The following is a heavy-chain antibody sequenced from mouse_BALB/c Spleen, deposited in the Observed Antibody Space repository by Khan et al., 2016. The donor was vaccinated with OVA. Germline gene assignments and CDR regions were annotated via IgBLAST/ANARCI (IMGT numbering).Heavy chain of an antibody. J-gene: IGHJ3*01. CDR3: ADHLTGSFAY. D-gene: IGHD4-1*01. CDR2: ISSGGDYT. V-gene: IGHV5-6*01. CDR1: GFTFSSYS. Sequence: EVELVESGGDLVKPGGSLKLSCAASGFTFSSYSMSWVSQTPDKRLEWVASISSGGDYTYYPDSVKGRSTIPRDNAKNTPYLQMSDLKSEDTAMYYCADHLTGSFAYWGQGTLVTVSA.